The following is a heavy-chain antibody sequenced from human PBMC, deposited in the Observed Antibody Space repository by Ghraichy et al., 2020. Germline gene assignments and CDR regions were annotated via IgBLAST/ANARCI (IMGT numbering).Heavy chain of an antibody. D-gene: IGHD2-2*01. Sequence: SETLSLTCTVSGGSISGNFWSWIRQSPGKGLEWMAYIHYSGSTVYNPSLKSRLTISVNTSKNQFSLKLISVIAADTAVYFCARSSTSRFDPWGQGTLVTVSS. V-gene: IGHV4-59*01. CDR3: ARSSTSRFDP. J-gene: IGHJ5*02. CDR2: IHYSGST. CDR1: GGSISGNF.